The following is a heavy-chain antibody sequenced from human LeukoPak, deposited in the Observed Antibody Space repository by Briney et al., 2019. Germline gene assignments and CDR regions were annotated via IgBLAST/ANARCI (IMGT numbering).Heavy chain of an antibody. CDR2: IIPIFVTA. J-gene: IGHJ3*02. Sequence: SVKVSCKASGGTFSSYASSWVRQAPGQGREWMGGIIPIFVTANYAQKFQGRVTITEDESTSTAYMELSSLRSDDTAVYYCARGRLVITLDAFDIWGQGTMVTVSS. CDR1: GGTFSSYA. D-gene: IGHD3-9*01. CDR3: ARGRLVITLDAFDI. V-gene: IGHV1-69*01.